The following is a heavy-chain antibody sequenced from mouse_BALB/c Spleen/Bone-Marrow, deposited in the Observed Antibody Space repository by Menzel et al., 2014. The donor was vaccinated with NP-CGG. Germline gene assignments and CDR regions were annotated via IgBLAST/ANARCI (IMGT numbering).Heavy chain of an antibody. V-gene: IGHV1-80*01. CDR1: GYAFSSYW. CDR2: IYPGDGDT. J-gene: IGHJ2*01. Sequence: QVHVKQSGAELVRPGSSVKISCKASGYAFSSYWMNWVKQRPGQGLEWIGQIYPGDGDTNYNGKFKGKATLTADRSSSTAYMQLNSLTSEDSAVYFCARGGISIDYWGQGTTLTVSS. CDR3: ARGGISIDY.